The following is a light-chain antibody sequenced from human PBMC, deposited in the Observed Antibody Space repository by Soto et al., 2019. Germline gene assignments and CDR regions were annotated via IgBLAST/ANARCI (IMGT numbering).Light chain of an antibody. CDR3: QQSYSGFT. Sequence: DIQMTQSPSSLSASVGDRVTITCRASQSISSYLNWYQQKPGKAPKLLIYAASSLQSGVPSRFSGSGSGTDFTLTISSLQPEYFATYYCQQSYSGFTFGPGTKVDIK. CDR1: QSISSY. J-gene: IGKJ3*01. CDR2: AAS. V-gene: IGKV1-39*01.